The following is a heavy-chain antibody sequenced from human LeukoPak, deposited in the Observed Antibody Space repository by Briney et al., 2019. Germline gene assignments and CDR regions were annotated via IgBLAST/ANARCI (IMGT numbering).Heavy chain of an antibody. V-gene: IGHV1-18*01. CDR2: ISADNGNT. Sequence: GASVKVSCKASGYTFTSYGINWVRQAPGQGLEWMGWISADNGNTNYAQKLQGRVTLTTDTSTTTAYMELRRLRSDDTAVYYCARGGYCSSTSCYSRFDYWGQGTLVTVSS. CDR3: ARGGYCSSTSCYSRFDY. CDR1: GYTFTSYG. J-gene: IGHJ4*02. D-gene: IGHD2-2*01.